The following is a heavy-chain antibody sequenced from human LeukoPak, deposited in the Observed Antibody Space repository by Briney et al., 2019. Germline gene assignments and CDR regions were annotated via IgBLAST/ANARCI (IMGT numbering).Heavy chain of an antibody. Sequence: GGSLRLSCEASGFTLSDYYMSWIRQAPGKGLEWISYISSSGGSTYYPDSVKGRFTISRNSAKNSLYLQMNSLRAEDTAVYYCARESGRSADYWGQGTLVTVSS. V-gene: IGHV3-11*04. CDR1: GFTLSDYY. CDR3: ARESGRSADY. J-gene: IGHJ4*02. CDR2: ISSSGGST. D-gene: IGHD3-10*01.